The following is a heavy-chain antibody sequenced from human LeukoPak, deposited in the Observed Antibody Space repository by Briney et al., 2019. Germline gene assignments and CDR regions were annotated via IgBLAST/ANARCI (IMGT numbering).Heavy chain of an antibody. D-gene: IGHD5-18*01. CDR1: GFTFSSYA. V-gene: IGHV3-23*01. CDR2: ISGNGGRT. J-gene: IGHJ5*02. Sequence: GGSLRLSCAASGFTFSSYAMSWVRQAPGKGLEWVPVISGNGGRTYYADSVKGRFTISRDNSKNTLYLQMNSLRGEDTAVYYCAKVRDLDTVLGRFDNWGQGTLVTVSS. CDR3: AKVRDLDTVLGRFDN.